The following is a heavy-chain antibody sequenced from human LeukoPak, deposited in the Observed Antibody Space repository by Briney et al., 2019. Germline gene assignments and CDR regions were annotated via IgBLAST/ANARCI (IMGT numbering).Heavy chain of an antibody. Sequence: ASVKVSCKASGYTFTSYYMHWVRQAPGQGLEWMGISNPSGGSTSYAQKFQGRVTMTRDTSTSTVYMELSSLRSEDTAVYYCARAAYYYGSGSYYYYYYYMDVWGKGTTVTVSS. V-gene: IGHV1-46*01. J-gene: IGHJ6*03. CDR3: ARAAYYYGSGSYYYYYYYMDV. CDR1: GYTFTSYY. CDR2: SNPSGGST. D-gene: IGHD3-10*01.